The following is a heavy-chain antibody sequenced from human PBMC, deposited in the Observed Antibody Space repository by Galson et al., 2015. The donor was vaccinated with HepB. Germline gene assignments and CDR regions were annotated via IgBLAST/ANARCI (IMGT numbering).Heavy chain of an antibody. V-gene: IGHV3-23*01. Sequence: SLRLSCAASGFTFSSYAMSWARQAPGKGLEWVSFINGSDESTYYADSVKGRFTISRDNSKNTLFLQMNSLRAEDTAVYYCAKHSPTGYSSDWYWLYWGQGTLVTVSS. D-gene: IGHD6-19*01. CDR1: GFTFSSYA. CDR2: INGSDEST. J-gene: IGHJ4*02. CDR3: AKHSPTGYSSDWYWLY.